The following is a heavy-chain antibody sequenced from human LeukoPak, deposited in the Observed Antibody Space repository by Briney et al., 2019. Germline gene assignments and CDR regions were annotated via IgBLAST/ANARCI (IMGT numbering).Heavy chain of an antibody. Sequence: SETLSLTCTVSGGSISSSSYYWGWIRQPPGKGLEWIGSIYYSGSTYYNPPLKSRVTISVDPSKNQFSLKLSSVTAADTAVYYCARHRAPTVIVWFDPWGQGTLVTASS. V-gene: IGHV4-39*01. CDR1: GGSISSSSYY. D-gene: IGHD2/OR15-2a*01. CDR2: IYYSGST. J-gene: IGHJ5*02. CDR3: ARHRAPTVIVWFDP.